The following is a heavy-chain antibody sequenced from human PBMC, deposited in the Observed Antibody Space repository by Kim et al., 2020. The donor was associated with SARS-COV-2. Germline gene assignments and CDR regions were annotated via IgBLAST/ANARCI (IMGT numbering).Heavy chain of an antibody. J-gene: IGHJ6*02. CDR1: GFIFSGSN. Sequence: GGSLRLSCAASGFIFSGSNIHWVRQASGKGLEWVGRLRSKTSTYATAYAASVKGRFTVSREDSKNTAYLHMSILKTEDTAVYYYTKEMDVWGQGTTRTVS. CDR3: TKEMDV. CDR2: LRSKTSTYAT. V-gene: IGHV3-73*01.